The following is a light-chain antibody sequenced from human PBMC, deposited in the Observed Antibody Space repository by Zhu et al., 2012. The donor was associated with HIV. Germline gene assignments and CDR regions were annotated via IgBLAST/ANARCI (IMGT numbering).Light chain of an antibody. CDR3: QQYNNWPPGT. Sequence: EIVMTQSPATLSVSPGERATLSCRASQSIGINLAWYQQRPGQAPRLLLYGASTRAIGIPARVSGSGSGTEFTLTISNMQSEDFAVYYCQQYNNWPPGTFGQGTKVEIK. CDR2: GAS. V-gene: IGKV3-15*01. CDR1: QSIGIN. J-gene: IGKJ1*01.